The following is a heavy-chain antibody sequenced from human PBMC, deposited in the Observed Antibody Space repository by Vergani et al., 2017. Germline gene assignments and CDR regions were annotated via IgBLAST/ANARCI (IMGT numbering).Heavy chain of an antibody. D-gene: IGHD6-13*01. V-gene: IGHV1-69*18. CDR2: IIPIFGTA. Sequence: QVQLVQSGAEVKKPGSSVKVSCKASGGTFSSYAISWVRQAPGQGLEWIGRIIPIFGTANYAQKFQGRVTITADESTSTAYMELSSLRSEDTDVYYCARVQQPPPYYYGMDVWGQGTTVTVSS. CDR1: GGTFSSYA. CDR3: ARVQQPPPYYYGMDV. J-gene: IGHJ6*02.